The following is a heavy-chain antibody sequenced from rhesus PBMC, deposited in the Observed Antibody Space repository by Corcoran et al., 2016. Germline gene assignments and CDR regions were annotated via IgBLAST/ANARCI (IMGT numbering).Heavy chain of an antibody. CDR3: ARKERKKKGYKSLDV. V-gene: IGHV4S11*01. CDR1: GGSFRDFY. D-gene: IGHD5-42*01. Sequence: QVQLQESGPGLVKPSEILSLTCTVSGGSFRDFYWNWIRQSVGKGLEWIGVVHGGGCSTNYNPTPRAPLPLAVAASKDQVSLALLSVTAAGTAVYYCARKERKKKGYKSLDVWGRGIQVTVSS. J-gene: IGHJ5-2*02. CDR2: VHGGGCST.